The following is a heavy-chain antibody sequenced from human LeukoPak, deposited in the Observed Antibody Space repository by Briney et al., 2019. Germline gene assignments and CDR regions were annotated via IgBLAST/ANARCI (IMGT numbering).Heavy chain of an antibody. CDR2: MNPNTGNT. Sequence: ASVKVSCKASGYTFNSYDVNWVRQATGQGLEWMGWMNPNTGNTGYGERFQGRVTMTRDNSISTAYMELNSLTSEDTAVYYCARGGAGTYYKRDGWFDPWGQGTVVTVSS. J-gene: IGHJ5*02. CDR1: GYTFNSYD. D-gene: IGHD3-10*01. V-gene: IGHV1-8*01. CDR3: ARGGAGTYYKRDGWFDP.